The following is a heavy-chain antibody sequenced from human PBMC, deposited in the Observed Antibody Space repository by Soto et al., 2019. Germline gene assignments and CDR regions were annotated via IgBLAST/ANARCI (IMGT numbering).Heavy chain of an antibody. CDR2: IWYDGSNK. J-gene: IGHJ6*02. Sequence: QVQLVESGGGVVQPGRSLRLSCAASGFTFSSYSMHWVRQAPGKGLEWVAVIWYDGSNKYYADSVKGRFTISRDNSKNTLYLQMNSLRAEDTAVYYCARDDYGSGSYPYYYGMDVWGQGTTVTVSS. CDR3: ARDDYGSGSYPYYYGMDV. V-gene: IGHV3-33*01. CDR1: GFTFSSYS. D-gene: IGHD3-10*01.